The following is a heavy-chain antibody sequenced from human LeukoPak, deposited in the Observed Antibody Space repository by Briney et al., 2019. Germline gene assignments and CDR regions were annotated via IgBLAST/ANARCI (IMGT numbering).Heavy chain of an antibody. V-gene: IGHV1-8*01. CDR1: RYTFPSYD. D-gene: IGHD3-10*01. CDR3: ARLSQTPDYYTLGGYYYLGY. CDR2: MNPNTGRT. J-gene: IGHJ4*02. Sequence: ASVKVSCKASRYTFPSYDINWVREAAGQGLEWMGWMNPNTGRTGYAQKFQGRITMTRDTSINTAYMELTNLRSEDTAIYYCARLSQTPDYYTLGGYYYLGYWGQGTPVTVSS.